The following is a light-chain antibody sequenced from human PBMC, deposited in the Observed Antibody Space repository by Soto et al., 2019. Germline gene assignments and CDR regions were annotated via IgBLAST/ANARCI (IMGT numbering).Light chain of an antibody. CDR2: VAS. CDR3: QQLKTYPLS. Sequence: IQLTQSPSSLSASIGDRVTITCRASQGINSYLAWYQQKPGRAPKLLIYVASTLQSGVPSRFSGRGSGTDFTLTISSLQSEDFATYYCQQLKTYPLSFGGGTKVDIK. V-gene: IGKV1-9*01. J-gene: IGKJ4*01. CDR1: QGINSY.